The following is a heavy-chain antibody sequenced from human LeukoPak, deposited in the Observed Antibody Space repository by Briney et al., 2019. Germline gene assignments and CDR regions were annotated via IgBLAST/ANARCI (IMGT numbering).Heavy chain of an antibody. CDR3: ARDSIAAAGTNAFDI. CDR2: ISYDGSNK. Sequence: GRSLRLSCAASGFTFSSYAMHWVRQAPGKGLEWVAVISYDGSNKYYADSVKGRFTISRDNSKNTLYLQMNSLRAEDTAVYYCARDSIAAAGTNAFDIWGQGTVVTVSS. J-gene: IGHJ3*02. D-gene: IGHD6-13*01. V-gene: IGHV3-30*04. CDR1: GFTFSSYA.